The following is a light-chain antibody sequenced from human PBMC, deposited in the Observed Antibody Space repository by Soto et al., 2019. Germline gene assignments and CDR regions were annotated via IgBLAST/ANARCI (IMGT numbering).Light chain of an antibody. J-gene: IGKJ1*01. Sequence: EIVLTQSPGTLSLSPGERATLSCRASQSVSSSYLAWYQQKPGQAPRLLIYGASIRATGIPDRFSGSGSGTAFTLSISRLEPDVFAVYYCQQYDTSPVTFGQGTKVEIK. CDR2: GAS. CDR3: QQYDTSPVT. CDR1: QSVSSSY. V-gene: IGKV3-20*01.